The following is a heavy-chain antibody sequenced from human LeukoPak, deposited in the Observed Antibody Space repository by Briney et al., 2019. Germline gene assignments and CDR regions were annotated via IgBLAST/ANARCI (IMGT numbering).Heavy chain of an antibody. CDR1: GFTFSSYE. J-gene: IGHJ4*02. Sequence: PGGSLRLSCAASGFTFSSYEMNWVRQAPGKGLEWVSYISSSGSTIYYADSVKGRFTISRDNAKNSLYLQMNSLRAEDTAVYYCARDRRFHYDSSGYYSSWGQGTLVTVSS. D-gene: IGHD3-22*01. CDR2: ISSSGSTI. CDR3: ARDRRFHYDSSGYYSS. V-gene: IGHV3-48*03.